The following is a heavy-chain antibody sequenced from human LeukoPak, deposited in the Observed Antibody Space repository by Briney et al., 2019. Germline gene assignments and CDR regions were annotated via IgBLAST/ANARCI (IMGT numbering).Heavy chain of an antibody. D-gene: IGHD3-10*02. CDR3: AELGITMIGGV. Sequence: GSLRLSCAASGFTFSSYEMNWVRQAPGKGLEWVSYISSSGSTIYYADSVKGRLTISRDNAKNSLYLQMNSLRAEDTAVYYCAELGITMIGGVWGKGTTVTISS. CDR1: GFTFSSYE. CDR2: ISSSGSTI. V-gene: IGHV3-48*03. J-gene: IGHJ6*04.